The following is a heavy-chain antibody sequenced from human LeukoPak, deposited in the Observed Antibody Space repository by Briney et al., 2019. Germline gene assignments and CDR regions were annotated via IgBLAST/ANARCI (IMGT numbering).Heavy chain of an antibody. CDR3: ARVRSGYSHENYFDY. CDR2: ISGSGSTI. J-gene: IGHJ4*02. CDR1: GFTFSNYE. V-gene: IGHV3-48*03. D-gene: IGHD5-18*01. Sequence: PGGSLRLSCAASGFTFSNYEMNWVRQAPGKGLEWVSYISGSGSTIYYADSVKGRFTISRDNAKDSLYLQMNSLRAEDTAVYYCARVRSGYSHENYFDYWGQGTRVTVSS.